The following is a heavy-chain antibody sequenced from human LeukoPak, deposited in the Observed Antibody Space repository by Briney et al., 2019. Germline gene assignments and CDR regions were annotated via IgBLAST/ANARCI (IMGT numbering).Heavy chain of an antibody. CDR1: GYTFTSYG. CDR2: IIPIFGTA. CDR3: ARDGDYYDSSGYFDY. J-gene: IGHJ4*02. V-gene: IGHV1-69*13. Sequence: ASVKVSCKASGYTFTSYGISWVRQAPGQGLEWMGGIIPIFGTANYAQKFQGRVTITADESTSTAYMELSSLRSEDTAVYYCARDGDYYDSSGYFDYWGQGTLVTVSS. D-gene: IGHD3-22*01.